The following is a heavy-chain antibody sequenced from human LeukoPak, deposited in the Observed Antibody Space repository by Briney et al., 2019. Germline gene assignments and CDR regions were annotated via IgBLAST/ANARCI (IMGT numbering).Heavy chain of an antibody. V-gene: IGHV5-51*01. CDR1: GYSFSTHW. CDR3: ARLAVAGPDAFDI. CDR2: IYPGDSDT. J-gene: IGHJ3*02. D-gene: IGHD6-19*01. Sequence: GESLKISCKVSGYSFSTHWIGWVRQMPGKGLEWMGIIYPGDSDTRYSPSFQGQVTISADKSISTAYLQWSSLKASDTAMYYCARLAVAGPDAFDIWGQGTMVTVSS.